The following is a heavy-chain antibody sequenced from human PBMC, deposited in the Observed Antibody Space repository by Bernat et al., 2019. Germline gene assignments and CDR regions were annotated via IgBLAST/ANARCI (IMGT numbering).Heavy chain of an antibody. Sequence: QVQLVQSGAEVKKPGASVKVSCKVSGYTLTELSMHWVRQAPGKGLEWMGGFDPEDGETIYAQKFQGRVTMTEDTSTDTAYMELSSLRSEDTAVYYCATGSPRLGYCSSTSCPPYYYYGMDVWGQGTTVTVSS. D-gene: IGHD2-2*01. V-gene: IGHV1-24*01. CDR3: ATGSPRLGYCSSTSCPPYYYYGMDV. CDR2: FDPEDGET. CDR1: GYTLTELS. J-gene: IGHJ6*02.